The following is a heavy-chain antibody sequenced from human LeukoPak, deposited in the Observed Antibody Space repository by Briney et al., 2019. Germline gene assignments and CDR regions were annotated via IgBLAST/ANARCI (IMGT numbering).Heavy chain of an antibody. J-gene: IGHJ3*02. CDR3: ARAITGTTPRDDAFDI. CDR2: IYYSGST. V-gene: IGHV4-31*03. CDR1: GGSISSGGYY. D-gene: IGHD1-7*01. Sequence: TSETLSLTCTVSGGSISSGGYYWSWIRQHPGKGLEWIGYIYYSGSTYYNPSLKSRVTISVDKSKNQFSLKLSSVTAADTAVYYCARAITGTTPRDDAFDIWGQGTMVTVSS.